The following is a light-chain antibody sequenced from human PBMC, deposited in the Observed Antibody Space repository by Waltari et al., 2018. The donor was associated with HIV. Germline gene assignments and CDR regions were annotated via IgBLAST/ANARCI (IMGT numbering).Light chain of an antibody. CDR3: NSRDSSGNRLVV. CDR2: GEN. V-gene: IGLV3-19*01. CDR1: SLRNYF. J-gene: IGLJ2*01. Sequence: EVTQDPTVSVALGQTVRITCQGDSLRNYFPSWYQQKPGQAPVLVIYGENNRPSGIPDRFSGSTSGNTASLIITGAQAEDEAEYYCNSRDSSGNRLVVFGGGTKLTVL.